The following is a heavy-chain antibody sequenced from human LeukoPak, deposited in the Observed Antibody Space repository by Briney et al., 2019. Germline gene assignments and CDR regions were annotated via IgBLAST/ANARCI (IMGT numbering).Heavy chain of an antibody. J-gene: IGHJ4*02. D-gene: IGHD3-9*01. V-gene: IGHV3-23*01. CDR1: GFTFSSYA. CDR2: IGACGGST. Sequence: GGSLRPSCATSGFTFSSYAMSWVRQAPGKGLEWVSGIGACGGSTYYADSVKGRFTISRDNSKNTLYLQMNSLRTEDTAVYYCAKAEGYDILTGLDYWGQGTLVTVSS. CDR3: AKAEGYDILTGLDY.